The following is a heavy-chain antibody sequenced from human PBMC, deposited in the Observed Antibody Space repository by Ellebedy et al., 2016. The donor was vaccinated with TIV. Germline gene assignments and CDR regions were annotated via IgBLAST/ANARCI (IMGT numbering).Heavy chain of an antibody. CDR3: AREPTVGVSRPFDF. J-gene: IGHJ4*02. CDR1: GYTLTNYY. D-gene: IGHD1-26*01. Sequence: AASVKVSCKASGYTLTNYYMHWVRQAPGQGLQWMGRINPRGGATTYAQNFQDRVSMTSDTSTSTVYMEVSSLRSDDTAVYYCAREPTVGVSRPFDFWGQGTLVTVSS. CDR2: INPRGGAT. V-gene: IGHV1-46*01.